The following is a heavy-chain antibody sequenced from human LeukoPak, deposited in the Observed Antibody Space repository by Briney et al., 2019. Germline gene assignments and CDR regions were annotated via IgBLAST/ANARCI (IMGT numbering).Heavy chain of an antibody. CDR3: VRDWGYDSSGYWQKYFDS. D-gene: IGHD3-22*01. J-gene: IGHJ4*02. CDR1: GFTFSNYW. Sequence: GGSLRLSCAASGFTFSNYWMHWVRQAPGKGLVWVSRINHDGSSTNYADSVKGRFTISRDNAKNTLHLQMNSLRAEDTAVYYCVRDWGYDSSGYWQKYFDSWGQGTLVTVSS. CDR2: INHDGSST. V-gene: IGHV3-74*01.